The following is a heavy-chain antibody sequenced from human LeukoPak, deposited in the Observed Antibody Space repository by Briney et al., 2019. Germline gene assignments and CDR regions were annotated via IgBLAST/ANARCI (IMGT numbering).Heavy chain of an antibody. D-gene: IGHD2-8*02. CDR1: GYTFSSYG. CDR2: ISGSGVGT. CDR3: AKWYWGYYYYYYMDV. Sequence: PGGSLRLSCAASGYTFSSYGMSWVRQAPEKGLDWVSTISGSGVGTYYADSVRGRFTISRDNSKNTLYLQMNSLRAEDTAVYYCAKWYWGYYYYYYMDVWGKGPRSPSP. V-gene: IGHV3-23*01. J-gene: IGHJ6*03.